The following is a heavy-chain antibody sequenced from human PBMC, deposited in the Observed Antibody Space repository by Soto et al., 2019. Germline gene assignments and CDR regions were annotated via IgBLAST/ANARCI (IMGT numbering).Heavy chain of an antibody. D-gene: IGHD3-22*01. CDR1: GYTFTSYY. Sequence: QVQLVQSGAEVKKPGASVKVSCKASGYTFTSYYMHWVRQAPGQGLEWMGIINPSGGSTRYAQKLQGRVTMTRDTSTSTVYMEVSSLRSEDTAVYYCARGLIYDSSGYYFDYWGQGTLVTVSS. V-gene: IGHV1-46*04. CDR3: ARGLIYDSSGYYFDY. J-gene: IGHJ4*02. CDR2: INPSGGST.